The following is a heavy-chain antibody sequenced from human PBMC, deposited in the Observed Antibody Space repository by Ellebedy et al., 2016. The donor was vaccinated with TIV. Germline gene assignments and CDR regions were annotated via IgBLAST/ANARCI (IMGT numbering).Heavy chain of an antibody. CDR2: IKSKGSGGTI. J-gene: IGHJ4*02. CDR3: VRDTYGHTAPPFY. Sequence: GESLKISCTVSGLTFTDAWMTWVRQAPGKGLEWVGRIKSKGSGGTIDYAAPVKGRFIISRDDSKNTLYLQMNSLKTEDTAVYYCVRDTYGHTAPPFYWGQGTLVTVSS. V-gene: IGHV3-15*07. D-gene: IGHD5-18*01. CDR1: GLTFTDAW.